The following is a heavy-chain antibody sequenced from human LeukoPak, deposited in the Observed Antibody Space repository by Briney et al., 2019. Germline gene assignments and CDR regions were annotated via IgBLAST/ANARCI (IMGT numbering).Heavy chain of an antibody. D-gene: IGHD3-10*01. V-gene: IGHV4-39*01. CDR3: ARLSFYYGAFDL. CDR2: IYYSGST. J-gene: IGHJ2*01. Sequence: PSETLSLTCTVSGGSINSGSYYWGWIRQPPGKGLEWIGSIYYSGSTYYNPSLKSRVTISVDTSNNQFSLKLSSVTAADTAVFYCARLSFYYGAFDLWGRGTLVTVSS. CDR1: GGSINSGSYY.